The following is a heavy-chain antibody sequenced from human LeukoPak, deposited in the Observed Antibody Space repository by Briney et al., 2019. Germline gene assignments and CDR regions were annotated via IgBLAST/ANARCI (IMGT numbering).Heavy chain of an antibody. CDR1: GGSISSSSYY. CDR3: ARQPEIVVAPSAWFGP. D-gene: IGHD2-15*01. J-gene: IGHJ5*02. Sequence: PSETLSLTCTVSGGSISSSSYYWGWIRQPPGKGLEWIGSIYYSGSTYYNPSLKSRVTISADTSKNQFSLKLSSVTAADTAVYYYARQPEIVVAPSAWFGPWGQGTLVTVSS. CDR2: IYYSGST. V-gene: IGHV4-39*01.